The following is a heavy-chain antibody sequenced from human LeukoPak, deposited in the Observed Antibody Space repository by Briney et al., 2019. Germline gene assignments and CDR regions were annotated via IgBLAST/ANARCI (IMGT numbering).Heavy chain of an antibody. CDR1: GFIFSDYY. Sequence: GGSLRLSCAASGFIFSDYYMSWIRRAPGKGLEWISYISSSSSYTNYVDSVKGRFTISRDNAKNSLYLQMNSLRAEDTAVYYCARAVSVSSYYFDCWGQGTLVTVSS. D-gene: IGHD5/OR15-5a*01. CDR3: ARAVSVSSYYFDC. CDR2: ISSSSSYT. J-gene: IGHJ4*02. V-gene: IGHV3-11*05.